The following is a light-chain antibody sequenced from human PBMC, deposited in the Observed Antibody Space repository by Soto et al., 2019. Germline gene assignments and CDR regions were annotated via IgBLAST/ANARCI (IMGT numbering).Light chain of an antibody. V-gene: IGKV3-20*01. J-gene: IGKJ4*01. CDR1: QSVSTSY. Sequence: EIVLTQSPGTLSLSPGERATLSCRASQSVSTSYLAWYQQKPGQAPRLLIYGASSRATAIPDRFSGSGSGADFTLTISRLEPEYFAVYYCQQYGSVPLTFGGGTKVEIK. CDR2: GAS. CDR3: QQYGSVPLT.